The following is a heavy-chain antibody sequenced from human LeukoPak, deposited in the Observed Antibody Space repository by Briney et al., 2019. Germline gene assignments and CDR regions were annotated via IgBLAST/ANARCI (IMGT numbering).Heavy chain of an antibody. D-gene: IGHD1-26*01. J-gene: IGHJ4*02. V-gene: IGHV4-59*12. CDR1: GGSISSYY. Sequence: ASETLSLTCTVSGGSISSYYWSWIRQPPGKGLEWIGYIYYSGSTNYNPSLKSRVTISVDTSKNQFSLKLSSVTAADTAVYYCARELGSGTYGEYYFDYWGQGTLVTVSS. CDR3: ARELGSGTYGEYYFDY. CDR2: IYYSGST.